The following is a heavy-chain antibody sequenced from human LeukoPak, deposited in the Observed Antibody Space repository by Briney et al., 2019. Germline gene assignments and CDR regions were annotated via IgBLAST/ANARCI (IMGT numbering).Heavy chain of an antibody. CDR1: GFTFSSYA. Sequence: GGSLRLSCAASGFTFSSYAMSWVRQAPGKGLEWVSSISSSSSYIYYADSVKGRFTISRDNAKNSLYLQMNSLRAEDTAVYYCARDRHYGSGSYYYYFDYWGQGTLVTVSS. CDR3: ARDRHYGSGSYYYYFDY. CDR2: ISSSSSYI. J-gene: IGHJ4*02. V-gene: IGHV3-21*01. D-gene: IGHD3-10*01.